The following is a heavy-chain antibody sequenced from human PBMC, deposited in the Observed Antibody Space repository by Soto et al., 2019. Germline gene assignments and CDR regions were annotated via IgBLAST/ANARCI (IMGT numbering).Heavy chain of an antibody. CDR2: MNPNSGNT. J-gene: IGHJ6*02. D-gene: IGHD3-16*01. V-gene: IGHV1-8*01. Sequence: QVQLVQSGAEVKKPGASVKVSCKASGYTFTSYDINWVRQATGQGLEWMGWMNPNSGNTGYAQKFQGRVTMTRNTSISTDYMELSSLRSEDTAVYYCARGLYDYVWGSFLGYYYGMDVWGQGTTVTVSS. CDR3: ARGLYDYVWGSFLGYYYGMDV. CDR1: GYTFTSYD.